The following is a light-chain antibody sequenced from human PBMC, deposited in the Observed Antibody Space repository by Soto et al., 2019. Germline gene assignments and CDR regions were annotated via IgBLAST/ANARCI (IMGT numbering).Light chain of an antibody. J-gene: IGLJ2*01. V-gene: IGLV2-8*01. Sequence: QSVLTQPPSASGSPGQSVTISCAGTSSDVGGYNYVSWYQQYPGKVPKLMIYEVSERPSGVPDRFSGSKSGNTAFLTISGLQAEDEADYYCNSYRSSITPVVFGGGTKLTVL. CDR1: SSDVGGYNY. CDR2: EVS. CDR3: NSYRSSITPVV.